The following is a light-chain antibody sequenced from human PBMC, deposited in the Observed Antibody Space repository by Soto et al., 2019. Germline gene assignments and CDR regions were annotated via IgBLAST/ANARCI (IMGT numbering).Light chain of an antibody. Sequence: EIVMTQSPATLSVSPGERATLSCRASQNIDNNLAWYQQKLGQTPRLLIYGASTRATGAPARFSGSGSGTDFTLTISSLQSEDFAVYCCQQYYYWPANSFGQGTKLEIK. J-gene: IGKJ2*03. V-gene: IGKV3-15*01. CDR1: QNIDNN. CDR2: GAS. CDR3: QQYYYWPANS.